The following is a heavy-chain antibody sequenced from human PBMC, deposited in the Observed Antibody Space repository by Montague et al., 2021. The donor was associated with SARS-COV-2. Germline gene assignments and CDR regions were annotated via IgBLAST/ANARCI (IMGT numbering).Heavy chain of an antibody. CDR1: SAGTVSSNSC. J-gene: IGHJ3*02. Sequence: SETLSLTCPVPSAGTVSSNSCSGRKRTRLNSRHQKIAYTYYSGKKYYNPSLKSRVTISVDTSKNQFSLNLSSVTAADTAVYYCARRARWNIVVVVGDRHAFDIWGQGTMVTVSS. V-gene: IGHV4-39*01. CDR2: TYYSGKK. CDR3: ARRARWNIVVVVGDRHAFDI. D-gene: IGHD2-15*01.